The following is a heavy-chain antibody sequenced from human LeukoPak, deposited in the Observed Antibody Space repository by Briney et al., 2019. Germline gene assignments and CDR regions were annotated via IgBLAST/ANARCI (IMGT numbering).Heavy chain of an antibody. CDR2: IYYSGST. CDR3: AREERGATGNFDY. D-gene: IGHD1-26*01. CDR1: GDSISSSSYY. V-gene: IGHV4-39*07. J-gene: IGHJ4*02. Sequence: SETLSLTCSVSGDSISSSSYYWGWIRQPPGKGLEWIGGIYYSGSTYYNPSLKSRVTISVDTSKTQFSLKLSSVTAADTAVYYCAREERGATGNFDYWGQGTLVTVSS.